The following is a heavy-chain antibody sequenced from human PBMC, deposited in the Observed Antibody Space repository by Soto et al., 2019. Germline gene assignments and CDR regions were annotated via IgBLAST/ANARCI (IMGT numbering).Heavy chain of an antibody. Sequence: ASVKVSYKASGYTFSSYGISWVRQAPGQGLEWMGWISAYNGNTNYAQKLQGRVTMTTDTSTSTAYMELRSLRSDDTAVYYCARALPYSSSWYYFDYWGQGTLVTVSS. CDR1: GYTFSSYG. CDR2: ISAYNGNT. D-gene: IGHD6-13*01. CDR3: ARALPYSSSWYYFDY. V-gene: IGHV1-18*01. J-gene: IGHJ4*02.